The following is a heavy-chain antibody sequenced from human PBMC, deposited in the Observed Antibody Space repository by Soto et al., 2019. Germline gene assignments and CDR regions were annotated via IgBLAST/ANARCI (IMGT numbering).Heavy chain of an antibody. CDR2: ISWNSGSI. D-gene: IGHD5-12*01. V-gene: IGHV3-9*01. J-gene: IGHJ4*02. CDR1: GFTFDDYA. Sequence: DVQLVESGGGLVQPGRSLRLSCAASGFTFDDYAMHWVRQAPGKGLEWVSGISWNSGSIGYADSVKGRFTISRDNATNSLYLQMNSLRAEDTALYYCAKDIFPDRVATITSAFDYWGQGTLVTVSS. CDR3: AKDIFPDRVATITSAFDY.